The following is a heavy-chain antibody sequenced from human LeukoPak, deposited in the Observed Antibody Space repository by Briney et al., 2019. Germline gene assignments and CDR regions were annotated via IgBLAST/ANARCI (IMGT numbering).Heavy chain of an antibody. Sequence: GASVKVSCKASGYTFTSYGISWVRQAPGQGLGWMGWLSAYNGNTNYAQKLQGRVTMTTDTSTSTAYMELRSLRSDDTAVYYCARDYGSGSYYTPLDYWGQGTLVTVSS. CDR1: GYTFTSYG. V-gene: IGHV1-18*01. D-gene: IGHD3-10*01. J-gene: IGHJ4*02. CDR2: LSAYNGNT. CDR3: ARDYGSGSYYTPLDY.